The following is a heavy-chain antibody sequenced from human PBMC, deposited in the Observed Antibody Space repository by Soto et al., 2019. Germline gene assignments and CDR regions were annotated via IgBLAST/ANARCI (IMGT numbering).Heavy chain of an antibody. J-gene: IGHJ3*02. V-gene: IGHV3-7*01. CDR1: GLTFSISW. Sequence: VQLVESGGGLVQPGEPLRLSCTASGLTFSISWMPWVRQAPGEGLEWVANINPAGNMQQYADSVKERFTISRDNAKNSLFLQMSGLRVEDTAVYYCATENTPYDFDMWGQGTMVTVSS. D-gene: IGHD3-3*01. CDR2: INPAGNMQ. CDR3: ATENTPYDFDM.